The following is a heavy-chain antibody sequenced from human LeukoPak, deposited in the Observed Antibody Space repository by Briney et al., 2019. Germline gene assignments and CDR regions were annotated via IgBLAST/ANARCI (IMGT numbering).Heavy chain of an antibody. D-gene: IGHD3-10*01. Sequence: GASLRISCKGSGYSFTSYWISWVRQMPGKGLEWMGRIDPSDSYTNYSPSFQGHVTISADKSISTAYLQWSSLKASDTAMYYCARHTPGLWFGDNDAFDIWGQGTMVTVSS. J-gene: IGHJ3*02. V-gene: IGHV5-10-1*01. CDR1: GYSFTSYW. CDR2: IDPSDSYT. CDR3: ARHTPGLWFGDNDAFDI.